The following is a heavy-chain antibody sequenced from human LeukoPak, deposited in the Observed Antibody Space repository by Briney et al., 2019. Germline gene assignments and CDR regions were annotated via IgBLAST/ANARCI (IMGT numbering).Heavy chain of an antibody. V-gene: IGHV3-33*06. D-gene: IGHD4-23*01. Sequence: QPGRSLRLSCAASGFTFSSYGMHWVRQAPGKGLEWVAVIWYDGSNKYYADSVKGRLTISRDNSKNTLFLQMNSLRAEDTAVYYCAKGPALWGVVTQGYWGQGTLVTVSS. CDR3: AKGPALWGVVTQGY. J-gene: IGHJ4*02. CDR2: IWYDGSNK. CDR1: GFTFSSYG.